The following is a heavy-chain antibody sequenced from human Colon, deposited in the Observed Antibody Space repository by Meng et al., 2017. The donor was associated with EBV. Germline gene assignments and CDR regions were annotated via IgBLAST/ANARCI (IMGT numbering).Heavy chain of an antibody. Sequence: VRLQESGPGLVGPSGTLSLTRAVSGGSISTSDWWSWVRQPPGKGLEWIGEIYRGGGTNYNPSFKSRVTISVDTSNNHFSLKLSYVTAADTAVYYCARVRVIPAAVGFDYWGQGTLVTVSS. CDR2: IYRGGGT. CDR3: ARVRVIPAAVGFDY. CDR1: GGSISTSDW. V-gene: IGHV4-4*02. D-gene: IGHD2-2*01. J-gene: IGHJ4*02.